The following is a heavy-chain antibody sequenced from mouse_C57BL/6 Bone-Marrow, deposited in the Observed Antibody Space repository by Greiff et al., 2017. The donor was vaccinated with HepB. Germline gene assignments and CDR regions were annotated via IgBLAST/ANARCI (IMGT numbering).Heavy chain of an antibody. J-gene: IGHJ2*01. CDR3: ARSHQKLPILY. CDR2: INPNNGGT. Sequence: EVQLQQSGPELVKPGASVKISCKASGYTFTDYYMNWVKQSHGKSLEWIGDINPNNGGTSYNQKFKGKATLTVDKSSSTAYMKLRSLTSEDSAVYYCARSHQKLPILYWGQGTTLTVSS. V-gene: IGHV1-26*01. CDR1: GYTFTDYY.